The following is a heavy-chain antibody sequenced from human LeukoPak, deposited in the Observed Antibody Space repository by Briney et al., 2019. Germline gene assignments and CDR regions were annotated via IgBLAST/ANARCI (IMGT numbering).Heavy chain of an antibody. CDR1: GFTFSSYE. CDR2: ISSSGSTI. V-gene: IGHV3-48*03. J-gene: IGHJ5*02. Sequence: PGGSLRLSCAASGFTFSSYEVNWVRQAPGKGLEWVSYISSSGSTIYYADSVKGRFTISRDNAKNSLYLQMNSLRAEDTAVYYCARSEEVRFGRNWFDPWGQGTLVTVSS. CDR3: ARSEEVRFGRNWFDP. D-gene: IGHD3-10*01.